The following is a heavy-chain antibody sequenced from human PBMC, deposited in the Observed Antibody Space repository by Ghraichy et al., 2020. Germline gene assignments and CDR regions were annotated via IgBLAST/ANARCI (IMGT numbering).Heavy chain of an antibody. J-gene: IGHJ4*02. CDR3: ARDALSGYSSSWYGFDY. CDR2: ISAYNGNT. CDR1: GYTFTSYG. D-gene: IGHD6-13*01. V-gene: IGHV1-18*01. Sequence: ASVKVSCKASGYTFTSYGISWVRQAPGQGLEWMGWISAYNGNTNYAQKLQGRVTMTTDTSTSTAYMELRSLRSDDTAVYYCARDALSGYSSSWYGFDYWGQGTLVTVSS.